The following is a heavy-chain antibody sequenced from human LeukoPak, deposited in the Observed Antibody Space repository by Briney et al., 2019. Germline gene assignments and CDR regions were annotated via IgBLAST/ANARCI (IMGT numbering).Heavy chain of an antibody. CDR3: AKDLSSGWYPYYFDF. CDR2: ISYDGSNK. V-gene: IGHV3-30-3*01. Sequence: GGSLRLSCAASGFTFSSYAMHWVRQAPGKGLEWVAVISYDGSNKYYADSVKGRFTISRDNSKNTLYLQMNSLRAEDTAVYYCAKDLSSGWYPYYFDFWGRGTLVTVSS. CDR1: GFTFSSYA. D-gene: IGHD6-19*01. J-gene: IGHJ4*02.